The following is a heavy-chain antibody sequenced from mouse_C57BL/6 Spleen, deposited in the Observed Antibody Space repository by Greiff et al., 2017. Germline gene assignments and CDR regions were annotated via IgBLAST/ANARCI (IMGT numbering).Heavy chain of an antibody. CDR2: ISSGSSTI. CDR3: ARGYGYDWYFDV. Sequence: VQLQQSGGGLVKPGGSLKLSCAASGFTFSDYGMHWVRQAPEKGLEWVAYISSGSSTIYYADTVKGRFTISRDNAKNTLFLQMTSLRSEDTAMYYCARGYGYDWYFDVWGTGTTVTVSS. J-gene: IGHJ1*03. V-gene: IGHV5-17*01. D-gene: IGHD2-2*01. CDR1: GFTFSDYG.